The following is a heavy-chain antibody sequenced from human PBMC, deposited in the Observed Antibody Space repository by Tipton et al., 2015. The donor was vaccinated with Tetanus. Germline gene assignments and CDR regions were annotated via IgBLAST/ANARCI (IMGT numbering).Heavy chain of an antibody. CDR3: ARGVWFGPGPRYYFDY. J-gene: IGHJ4*02. CDR2: VYSSGST. CDR1: GGSISSYY. Sequence: TLSLTCTVSGGSISSYYWSWIRQPAGKGLEWIGRVYSSGSTHYNPSLKSRVTMSLDTSKKQFSLSLNSVTAADTAVYFCARGVWFGPGPRYYFDYWGQGTLVTVSS. D-gene: IGHD3-10*01. V-gene: IGHV4-4*07.